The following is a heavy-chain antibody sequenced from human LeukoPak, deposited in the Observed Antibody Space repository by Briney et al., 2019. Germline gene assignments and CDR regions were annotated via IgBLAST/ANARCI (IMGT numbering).Heavy chain of an antibody. Sequence: SETLSLTCSVSGGSISTYYWTWIRQPPGKGLEWIGYIYYSGGTNYNPSLKSRVTISVDTSKNQFSLRLNSVTAADTAVYYCARDPGDGHFDYWGQGTLVTVSS. CDR1: GGSISTYY. CDR2: IYYSGGT. V-gene: IGHV4-59*01. J-gene: IGHJ4*02. CDR3: ARDPGDGHFDY. D-gene: IGHD5-24*01.